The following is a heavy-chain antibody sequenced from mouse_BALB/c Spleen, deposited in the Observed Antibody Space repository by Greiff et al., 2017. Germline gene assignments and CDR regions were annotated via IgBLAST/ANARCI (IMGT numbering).Heavy chain of an antibody. CDR2: ISSGSSTI. Sequence: DVMLVESGGGLVQPGGSRKLSCAASGFTFSSFGMHWVRQAPEKGLEWVAYISSGSSTIYYADTVKGRFTISRDNPKNTLFLQMTSLRSEDTAMYDCAGASTMMTTGYFDVWGAGTTVTVAS. CDR1: GFTFSSFG. V-gene: IGHV5-17*02. J-gene: IGHJ1*01. CDR3: AGASTMMTTGYFDV. D-gene: IGHD2-4*01.